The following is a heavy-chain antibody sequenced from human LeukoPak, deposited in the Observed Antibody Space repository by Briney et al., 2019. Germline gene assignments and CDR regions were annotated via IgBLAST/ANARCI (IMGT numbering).Heavy chain of an antibody. J-gene: IGHJ5*02. CDR1: GFTFSDHA. CDR3: AKAGHYYGSGSFT. V-gene: IGHV3-30*18. Sequence: GRSLRLSCTASGFTFSDHAMHWVRQAPGKGLEWVAVISYDGSNKYYADSVKGRFTISRDNSKNTLYLQMNSLRAEDTAAYYCAKAGHYYGSGSFTWGQGTLVTVSS. D-gene: IGHD3-10*01. CDR2: ISYDGSNK.